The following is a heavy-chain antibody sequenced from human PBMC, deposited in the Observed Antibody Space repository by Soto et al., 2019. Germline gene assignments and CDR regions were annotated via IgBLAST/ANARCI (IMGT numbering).Heavy chain of an antibody. V-gene: IGHV3-23*01. J-gene: IGHJ6*02. CDR3: AKDRISSWYYYYGMDV. CDR1: GFTFSSYA. D-gene: IGHD6-13*01. CDR2: ISGSGGST. Sequence: PGGSLSLSCAASGFTFSSYAMSWVRQAPGKGLEWVSAISGSGGSTYYADSVKGRFTISRDNSKNTLYLQMNSLRAEDTAVYYCAKDRISSWYYYYGMDVWGQGTTVTVSS.